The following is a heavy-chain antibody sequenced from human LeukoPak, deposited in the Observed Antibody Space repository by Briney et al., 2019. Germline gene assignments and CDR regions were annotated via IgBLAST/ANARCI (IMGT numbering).Heavy chain of an antibody. CDR1: GYTFTGYY. J-gene: IGHJ6*02. CDR3: ARDYGYGDYGMDV. V-gene: IGHV1-2*02. CDR2: INPNSGGT. Sequence: ASVKVSCKASGYTFTGYYMHWVRQAPGQGLEWMGWINPNSGGTNYARKFQGRVTMTRDTSISTAYMELSRLRSDDTAVYYCARDYGYGDYGMDVWGQGTTVTVSS. D-gene: IGHD5-18*01.